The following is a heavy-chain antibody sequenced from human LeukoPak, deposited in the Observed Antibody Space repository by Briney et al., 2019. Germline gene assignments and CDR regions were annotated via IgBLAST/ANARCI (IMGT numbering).Heavy chain of an antibody. Sequence: SVKVSCKASGGTFSSYAISWVRQAPGQGLEWMGRIIPIFGTANYAQKFQGRDTITTDESTSTAYMELSSLRSEDTAVYYCASAPVNYYDSSGYYSYFDYWGQGTLVTVSS. D-gene: IGHD3-22*01. CDR1: GGTFSSYA. J-gene: IGHJ4*02. CDR2: IIPIFGTA. CDR3: ASAPVNYYDSSGYYSYFDY. V-gene: IGHV1-69*05.